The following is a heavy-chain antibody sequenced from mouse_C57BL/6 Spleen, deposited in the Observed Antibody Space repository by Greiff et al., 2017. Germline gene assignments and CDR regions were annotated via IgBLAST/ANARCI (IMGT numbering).Heavy chain of an antibody. CDR2: ISYDGSN. Sequence: EVKLEESGPGLVKPSQSLSLTCSVTGYSITSGYYWNWIRQFPGNKLEWMGYISYDGSNNYNPSLKNRISITRDTSKNQFFLKLKSVTTEDTATYYCARGGTAQGFAYWGQGTLVTVSA. D-gene: IGHD3-2*02. J-gene: IGHJ3*01. CDR3: ARGGTAQGFAY. V-gene: IGHV3-6*01. CDR1: GYSITSGYY.